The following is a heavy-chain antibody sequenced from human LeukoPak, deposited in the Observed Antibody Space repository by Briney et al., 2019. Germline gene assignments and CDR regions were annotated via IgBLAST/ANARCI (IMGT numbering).Heavy chain of an antibody. V-gene: IGHV3-30-3*01. J-gene: IGHJ4*02. CDR2: ISYDGSNK. Sequence: GGSLRLSCAASGFTFSSYAMHWVRQAPGKGLGWRAVISYDGSNKYYADSVKGRFTISRDNSKNTLYLEMNSLRAEDTAVYYCARSYDSSGQGAAFDYWGQGTLVTVSS. D-gene: IGHD3-22*01. CDR3: ARSYDSSGQGAAFDY. CDR1: GFTFSSYA.